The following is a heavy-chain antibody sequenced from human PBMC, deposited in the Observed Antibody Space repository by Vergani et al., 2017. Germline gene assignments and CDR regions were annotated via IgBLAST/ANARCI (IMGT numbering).Heavy chain of an antibody. Sequence: QLQLVQSGAEVKKPGASVKVSCKASGYTFTGYYMHWVRQAPGQGLEWMGWINPNSGGTNYAQKFQGRVTMTRDTSISTAYMELSRLRSDDTAVDYCSRDRQFTMVRGEGDAFDIWGEGKMVTVSS. V-gene: IGHV1-2*02. J-gene: IGHJ3*02. CDR3: SRDRQFTMVRGEGDAFDI. D-gene: IGHD3-10*01. CDR1: GYTFTGYY. CDR2: INPNSGGT.